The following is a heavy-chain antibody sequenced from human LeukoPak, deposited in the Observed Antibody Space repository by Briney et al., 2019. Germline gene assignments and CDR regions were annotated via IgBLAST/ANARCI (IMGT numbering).Heavy chain of an antibody. Sequence: PSETLSLTCAVSGGSISSGNWWSWVRQPPGKGLGWIGEIYHSGITNYNPSLESRVTISVDKSENQFSLKLSSLTAADTAVYYCARRDRDGNNPPYYFDYWGQGTLVIVSS. J-gene: IGHJ4*02. CDR2: IYHSGIT. D-gene: IGHD5-24*01. CDR3: ARRDRDGNNPPYYFDY. V-gene: IGHV4-4*02. CDR1: GGSISSGNW.